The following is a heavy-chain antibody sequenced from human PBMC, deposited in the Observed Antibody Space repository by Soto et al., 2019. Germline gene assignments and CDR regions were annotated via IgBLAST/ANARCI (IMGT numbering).Heavy chain of an antibody. Sequence: SETLSLTCTVSGGSISSGDYYWSWIRQPPGKGLEWIGYIYYSGSTYYNPSLKSRVTISVDTSKNQFSLKLSSVTAADTAVYYCARETYYDILTGYRYYYGMDVWSQGTTVTVSS. CDR3: ARETYYDILTGYRYYYGMDV. CDR1: GGSISSGDYY. J-gene: IGHJ6*02. D-gene: IGHD3-9*01. CDR2: IYYSGST. V-gene: IGHV4-30-4*01.